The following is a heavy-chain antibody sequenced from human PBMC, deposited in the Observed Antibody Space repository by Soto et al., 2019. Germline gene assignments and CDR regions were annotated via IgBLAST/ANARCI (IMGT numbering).Heavy chain of an antibody. CDR1: GYTLTELS. V-gene: IGHV1-24*01. D-gene: IGHD3-22*01. CDR3: ATFPPPRGYYEAGEWFDP. CDR2: FDPEDGET. Sequence: QVQLVQSGAEVKKPGASVKVSCKVSGYTLTELSMHWVRQAPGKGLEWMGGFDPEDGETIYAQKFQGRVTMTEDTSTDTAYMGLSSLRSEDTAVYYCATFPPPRGYYEAGEWFDPWGQGTLVTVSS. J-gene: IGHJ5*02.